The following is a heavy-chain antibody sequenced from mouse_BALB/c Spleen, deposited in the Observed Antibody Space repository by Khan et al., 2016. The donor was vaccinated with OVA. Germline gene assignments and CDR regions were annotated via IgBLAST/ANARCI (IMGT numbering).Heavy chain of an antibody. CDR2: VSTGGSYT. CDR1: GFTFSTYG. Sequence: EVELVESGGDLVKPGGSLKLSCAASGFTFSTYGMSWVRQTPDKRLEWVATVSTGGSYTYYPDSVNGRFTISRDNAKNTLYLQMSGLKSEDTAMFYCTRLAYYDDSEGFAYWGQGTLVTVSA. V-gene: IGHV5-6*01. D-gene: IGHD1-1*01. CDR3: TRLAYYDDSEGFAY. J-gene: IGHJ3*01.